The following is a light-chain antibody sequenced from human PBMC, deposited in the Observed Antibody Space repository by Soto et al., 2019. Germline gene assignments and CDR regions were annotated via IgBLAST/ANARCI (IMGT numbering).Light chain of an antibody. Sequence: DIQMTQSPSSLSASVGDRVTITCRASQSISSYLNWYQQKPGKAPKLLIYAASSLQSGGPSRFSGSGSGTDFTRTSSSLQTEDFETDYCQQSYSTPITFGQGTRLEIK. CDR2: AAS. J-gene: IGKJ5*01. CDR1: QSISSY. V-gene: IGKV1-39*01. CDR3: QQSYSTPIT.